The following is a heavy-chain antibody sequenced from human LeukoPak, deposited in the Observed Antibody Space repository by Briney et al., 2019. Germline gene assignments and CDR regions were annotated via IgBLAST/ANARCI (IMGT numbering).Heavy chain of an antibody. Sequence: GASVKVSCKASGYTFTSYGISWVRQAPGQGLEWMGWISAYNGNTNYAQKLQGRVAMTTDTSTSTAYMELRSLRSDDTAVYYCARDGYSSSWHEYFQHWGQGTLVTVSS. CDR2: ISAYNGNT. CDR1: GYTFTSYG. D-gene: IGHD6-13*01. J-gene: IGHJ1*01. CDR3: ARDGYSSSWHEYFQH. V-gene: IGHV1-18*01.